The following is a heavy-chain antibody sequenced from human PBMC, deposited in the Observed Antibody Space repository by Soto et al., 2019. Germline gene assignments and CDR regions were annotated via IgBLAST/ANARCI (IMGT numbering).Heavy chain of an antibody. J-gene: IGHJ5*02. CDR3: AKTGDIVLMVYATPYNWFDP. CDR2: IYYSGST. CDR1: GGSISSSSYY. D-gene: IGHD2-8*01. V-gene: IGHV4-39*01. Sequence: SETLSLTCTVSGGSISSSSYYWGWIRQPPGKGLEWIGSIYYSGSTYYNPSLKSRVTISVDTSKNQFSLKLSSVTAADTAVYYCAKTGDIVLMVYATPYNWFDPWGQGTLVTVSS.